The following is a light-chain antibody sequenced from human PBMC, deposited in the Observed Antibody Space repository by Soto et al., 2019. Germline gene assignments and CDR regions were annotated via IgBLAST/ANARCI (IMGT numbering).Light chain of an antibody. CDR3: QQYNSYSWT. Sequence: DIQMTQSPSTLSASVGDTVTVTCRASQSVSGWLAWYQQKPGKAPGLLIYDASSLESGVPSRFGGSGSGTEFTLTISSLQPDDFAIYYCQQYNSYSWTFGQGTKVDIK. CDR2: DAS. CDR1: QSVSGW. J-gene: IGKJ1*01. V-gene: IGKV1-5*01.